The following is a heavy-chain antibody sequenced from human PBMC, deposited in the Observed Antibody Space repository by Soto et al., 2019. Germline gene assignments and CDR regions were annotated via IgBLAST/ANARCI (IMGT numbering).Heavy chain of an antibody. D-gene: IGHD7-27*01. CDR3: ARGRYCLTGRCFPNWFDS. CDR2: IYKSATT. Sequence: QVQLLESGPGLVKPSQTLSLTCSVSGDSISNLDYFWAWIRQPPGQALEYLGYIYKSATTYYKPSFESRVAISVDTSKSQFSLNVTSVTAADTAVYFCARGRYCLTGRCFPNWFDSWGQGALVTVSS. V-gene: IGHV4-30-4*01. CDR1: GDSISNLDYF. J-gene: IGHJ5*01.